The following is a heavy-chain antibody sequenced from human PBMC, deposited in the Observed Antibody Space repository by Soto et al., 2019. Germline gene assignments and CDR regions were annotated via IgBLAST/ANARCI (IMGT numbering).Heavy chain of an antibody. CDR1: GGTFSSYA. CDR3: ARDFFHSSYYDFSSRYPHYYGMDV. J-gene: IGHJ6*02. Sequence: ASVKVSCKASGGTFSSYAISWVRQAPGQGLEWMGGIIPIFGTANYAQKFQGRVTITADKSTSTAYMELSSLRSEDTAVYYCARDFFHSSYYDFSSRYPHYYGMDVWGQGTTVTVSS. D-gene: IGHD3-3*01. V-gene: IGHV1-69*06. CDR2: IIPIFGTA.